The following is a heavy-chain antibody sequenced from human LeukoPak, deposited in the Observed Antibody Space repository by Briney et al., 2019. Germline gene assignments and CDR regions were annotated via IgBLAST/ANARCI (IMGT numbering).Heavy chain of an antibody. CDR3: ARVPTPYADFWSGYYAYFDY. Sequence: SVKVSCKASGGTFISYAISWVGQAPGQGLEWMGGIIPIFGTANYAQKFQGRVTITADESTSTAYMELSSLRSEDTAVYYCARVPTPYADFWSGYYAYFDYWGQGTLVTVSS. CDR2: IIPIFGTA. D-gene: IGHD3-3*01. V-gene: IGHV1-69*13. J-gene: IGHJ4*02. CDR1: GGTFISYA.